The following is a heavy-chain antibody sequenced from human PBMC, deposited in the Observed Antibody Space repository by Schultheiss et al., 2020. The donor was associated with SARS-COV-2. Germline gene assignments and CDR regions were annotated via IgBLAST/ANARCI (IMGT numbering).Heavy chain of an antibody. D-gene: IGHD1-1*01. V-gene: IGHV3-74*01. Sequence: GGSLRLSCAASGFTFSSYAMSWVRQAPGKGLEWVSRINSDGSSTSYADSVKGRFTISRDNAKNSLYLQMNSLRAEDTAVYYCARDGAYKGYFDYWGQGTLVTVSS. CDR1: GFTFSSYA. CDR3: ARDGAYKGYFDY. J-gene: IGHJ4*02. CDR2: INSDGSST.